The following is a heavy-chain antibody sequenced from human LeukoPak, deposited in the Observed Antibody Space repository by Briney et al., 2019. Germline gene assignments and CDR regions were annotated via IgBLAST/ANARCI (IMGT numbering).Heavy chain of an antibody. D-gene: IGHD6-13*01. CDR2: IYSGCST. Sequence: PGGSLKLSCAASGFSVSSNYMSWVRQAPGKGLEWVSVIYSGCSTYYAASVKGRFTISRDNSKNTLYLQMNSLRAEDTAVYYCARDRDYTSSWYGAFDIWGQGTMVPVSS. CDR3: ARDRDYTSSWYGAFDI. V-gene: IGHV3-53*01. J-gene: IGHJ3*02. CDR1: GFSVSSNY.